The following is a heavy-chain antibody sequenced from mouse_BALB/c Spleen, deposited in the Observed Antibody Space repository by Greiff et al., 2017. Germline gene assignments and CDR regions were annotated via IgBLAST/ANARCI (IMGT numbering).Heavy chain of an antibody. D-gene: IGHD2-4*01. CDR2: INPSNGGT. J-gene: IGHJ3*01. CDR1: GYTFTSYY. Sequence: QVQLQQSGAELVKPGASVKLSCKASGYTFTSYYMYWVKQRPGQGLEWIGEINPSNGGTNFNEKFKSKATLTVDKSSSTAYMQLSSLTSEDSAVYYCTRSELRRWFAYWGQGTLVTVSA. CDR3: TRSELRRWFAY. V-gene: IGHV1S81*02.